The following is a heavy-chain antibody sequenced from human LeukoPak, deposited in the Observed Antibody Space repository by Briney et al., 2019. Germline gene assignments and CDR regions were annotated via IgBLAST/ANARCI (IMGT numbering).Heavy chain of an antibody. D-gene: IGHD3-22*01. Sequence: SETLSLTCTVSGGSISSHYWCWIRPPPGKGLGWVGYIYYSGSTNYNPPLKSRVTISVDTSKNQYSLKLSSVTAADTAVYYCAREIVVVNHYYMDVWGKETTVTVSS. V-gene: IGHV4-59*11. CDR2: IYYSGST. J-gene: IGHJ6*03. CDR1: GGSISSHY. CDR3: AREIVVVNHYYMDV.